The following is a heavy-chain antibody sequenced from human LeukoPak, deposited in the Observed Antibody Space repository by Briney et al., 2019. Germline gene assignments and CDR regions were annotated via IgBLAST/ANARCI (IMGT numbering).Heavy chain of an antibody. CDR2: INHSGST. V-gene: IGHV4-34*01. CDR1: GGSFSGYY. D-gene: IGHD1-26*01. J-gene: IGHJ4*02. Sequence: SETLSLTCAVYGGSFSGYYWSWIRQPPGKGLEWIGEINHSGSTNYNPSLKSRVTISVDTSKNQFSLKLSSVTAADTAVYYCARNFGEWELHTGVQDYWGQGTLVTVSS. CDR3: ARNFGEWELHTGVQDY.